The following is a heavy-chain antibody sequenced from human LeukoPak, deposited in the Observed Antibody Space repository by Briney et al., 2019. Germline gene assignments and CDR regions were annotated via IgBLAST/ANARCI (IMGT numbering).Heavy chain of an antibody. CDR3: ASVSVWQLATHTGGSFDY. J-gene: IGHJ4*02. V-gene: IGHV4-30-4*01. CDR1: GGLISRIEYY. CDR2: IYHTGTT. Sequence: SETLSLTCTVSGGLISRIEYYWGWVRQSPVKGLEWLGHIYHTGTTLYSPHLNNRLTVSVDSSKNQFSLTLNSVTAADTAVYYCASVSVWQLATHTGGSFDYWGRGILVTVSS. D-gene: IGHD6-13*01.